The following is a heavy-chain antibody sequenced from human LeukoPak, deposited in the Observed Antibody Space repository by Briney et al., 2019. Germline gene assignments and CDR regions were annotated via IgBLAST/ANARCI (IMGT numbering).Heavy chain of an antibody. V-gene: IGHV1-8*01. Sequence: ASVKVSCKASGYTFTSYDINWVRQATGQGLEWMGWMNPNSGNTGYAQKFQGRVTMTRNTSISTAYMELSSLRSEDTAVYYCASPGAGGRGYSYGLDYWGQGTLVTVSS. D-gene: IGHD5-18*01. CDR1: GYTFTSYD. CDR3: ASPGAGGRGYSYGLDY. CDR2: MNPNSGNT. J-gene: IGHJ4*02.